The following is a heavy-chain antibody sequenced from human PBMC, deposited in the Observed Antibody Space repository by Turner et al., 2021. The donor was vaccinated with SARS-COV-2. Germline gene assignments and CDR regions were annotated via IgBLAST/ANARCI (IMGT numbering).Heavy chain of an antibody. J-gene: IGHJ4*02. D-gene: IGHD3-10*01. V-gene: IGHV3-30*18. CDR2: ISYDGSNK. CDR1: GFTLSPYG. Sequence: QVQLVESGGGVVQPGRSLRLSCAAPGFTLSPYGMHWVRQAPGKGLEWVAVISYDGSNKYYADSVKGRFTISRDNSKNTLYLQMNSLRAEDTAVYYCAKDGAPFLLYFGEPTFYFDYWGQGTLVTVSS. CDR3: AKDGAPFLLYFGEPTFYFDY.